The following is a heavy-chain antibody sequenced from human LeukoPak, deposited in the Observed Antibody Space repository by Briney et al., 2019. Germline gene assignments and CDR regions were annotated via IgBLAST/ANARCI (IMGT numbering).Heavy chain of an antibody. V-gene: IGHV4-59*12. Sequence: SETLSLTCTVSGGSISSYYWSWIRQPPGKGLEWIGYIYYSGSTNYNPSLKSRVTISVDTSKNQFSLKLSSVTAADTAVYYCARARKLGFRPGSSSSLDYWGQGTLVTVSS. CDR3: ARARKLGFRPGSSSSLDY. D-gene: IGHD6-6*01. CDR1: GGSISSYY. CDR2: IYYSGST. J-gene: IGHJ4*02.